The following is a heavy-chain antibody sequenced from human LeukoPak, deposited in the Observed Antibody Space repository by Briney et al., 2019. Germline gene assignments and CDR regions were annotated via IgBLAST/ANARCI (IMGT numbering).Heavy chain of an antibody. J-gene: IGHJ4*02. CDR3: ARDTAVADSDY. V-gene: IGHV1-18*01. D-gene: IGHD6-19*01. CDR1: GYTFSSYD. CDR2: ISGFNGNT. Sequence: ASVQVSCKASGYTFSSYDISWLRQAPGQGLEWMGRISGFNGNTNYAQKFQGRVTMTTDTSTSTAYMELRSLRSDDTAVYYCARDTAVADSDYWGQGTLVTVSS.